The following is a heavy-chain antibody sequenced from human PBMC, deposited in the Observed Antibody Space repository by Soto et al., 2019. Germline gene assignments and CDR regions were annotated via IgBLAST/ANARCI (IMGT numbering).Heavy chain of an antibody. V-gene: IGHV4-59*06. CDR1: GGSFSGHS. CDR3: ASSSLYGMDV. J-gene: IGHJ6*02. Sequence: SETLSLTYAVYGGSFSGHSWTWIRQPPGKGLEWIGNIYYSGKTWYNPSLKSRLIISIDTSKNQFSLKVGSVTAADTAVYYCASSSLYGMDVWGQGTTVTVSS. CDR2: IYYSGKT. D-gene: IGHD1-7*01.